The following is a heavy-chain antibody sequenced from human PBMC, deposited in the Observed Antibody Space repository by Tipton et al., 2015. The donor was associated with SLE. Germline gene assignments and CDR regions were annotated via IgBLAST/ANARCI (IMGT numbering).Heavy chain of an antibody. CDR2: INHSGST. CDR3: AREGYDSSGYYAFDI. Sequence: TLSLTCAVYGGSFSGYYWSWIRQPPGKGLEWIGEINHSGSTNYNPSLKSRVTISVDTSKSQSSLKLSSVTAADTAVYYCAREGYDSSGYYAFDIWGQGTMVTVSS. V-gene: IGHV4-34*01. D-gene: IGHD3-22*01. CDR1: GGSFSGYY. J-gene: IGHJ3*02.